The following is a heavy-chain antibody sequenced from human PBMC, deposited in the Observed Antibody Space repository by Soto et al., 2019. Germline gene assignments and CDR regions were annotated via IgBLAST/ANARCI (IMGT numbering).Heavy chain of an antibody. V-gene: IGHV5-51*01. CDR2: IYPGDSDT. J-gene: IGHJ6*02. CDR1: GYSFTSYW. D-gene: IGHD3-9*01. Sequence: PGESLKISCKGSGYSFTSYWIGWVRQMPGKGLEWMGIIYPGDSDTRYSPSFQGQVTISADKSISTAYLQWSSLKASDTAMYYCARTRNYDILTGPGLYYYYGMDVWGQGTSVTVSS. CDR3: ARTRNYDILTGPGLYYYYGMDV.